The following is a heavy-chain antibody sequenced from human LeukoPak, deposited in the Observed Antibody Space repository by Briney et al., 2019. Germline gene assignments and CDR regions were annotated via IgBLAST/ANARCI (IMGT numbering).Heavy chain of an antibody. CDR3: MRDFYSEPTAMPLSFDY. CDR2: ISSSSSYI. D-gene: IGHD2-2*01. V-gene: IGHV3-21*01. CDR1: GFTFSIYS. Sequence: GGSLRLSCAASGFTFSIYSMNWVRQAPGKGLEWVSSISSSSSYIYYADSVKGRFSISRDNAKDSLYLQMSTLRAEDTAVYYCMRDFYSEPTAMPLSFDYWGQGILVTVSS. J-gene: IGHJ4*02.